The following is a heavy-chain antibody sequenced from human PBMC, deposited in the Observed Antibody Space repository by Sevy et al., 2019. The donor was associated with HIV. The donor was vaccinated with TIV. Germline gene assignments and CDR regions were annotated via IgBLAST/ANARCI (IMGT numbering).Heavy chain of an antibody. V-gene: IGHV3-21*01. CDR2: ISSSSSYI. D-gene: IGHD2-8*02. Sequence: GGSLRLSCAASGFTFSSYSMNWVRQAPGKGLEWVSSISSSSSYIYYADSVKGRLTISRDKAKNLLYLQMNSLRAEDTAVYYCARGYCTGGVCSYIRGDFDYWGQGTLVTVSS. J-gene: IGHJ4*02. CDR1: GFTFSSYS. CDR3: ARGYCTGGVCSYIRGDFDY.